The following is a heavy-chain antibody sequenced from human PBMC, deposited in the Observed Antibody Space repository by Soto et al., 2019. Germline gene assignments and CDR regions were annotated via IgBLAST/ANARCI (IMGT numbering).Heavy chain of an antibody. CDR1: GFTFNNGW. D-gene: IGHD2-15*01. CDR3: TTDSTQTFCDGGPCYSLQTKIHDS. J-gene: IGHJ4*02. CDR2: IKSRIAGGTT. V-gene: IGHV3-15*01. Sequence: EVQLVESGGGLVKPGESLRLFCAASGFTFNNGWMSWVRQAPGKGLEWIGRIKSRIAGGTTDYSAPVQGRISISRDDSEDTLYLQMNSVKTEDTAVYYCTTDSTQTFCDGGPCYSLQTKIHDSWGQGTLVTVSS.